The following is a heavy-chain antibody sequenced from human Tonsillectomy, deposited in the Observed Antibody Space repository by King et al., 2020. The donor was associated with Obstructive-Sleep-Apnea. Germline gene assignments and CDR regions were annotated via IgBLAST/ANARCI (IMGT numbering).Heavy chain of an antibody. D-gene: IGHD3-22*01. J-gene: IGHJ3*02. CDR1: GDSISTSGYF. CDR3: AREPNYFDNSEAFDI. Sequence: LQLQESGPGLVKSSETLSLTCTVSGDSISTSGYFWGWIRQPPGKGLECIATIYYRGTPYYNPSLRSRVTILLDTSKNQFSLKLTSVTAADTAVYYCAREPNYFDNSEAFDIWGQGTMVTVSS. CDR2: IYYRGTP. V-gene: IGHV4-39*07.